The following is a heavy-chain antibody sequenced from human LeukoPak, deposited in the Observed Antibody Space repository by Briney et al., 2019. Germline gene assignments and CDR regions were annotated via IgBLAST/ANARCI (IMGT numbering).Heavy chain of an antibody. Sequence: GESLKISCKDSGYGFTNYWIGWVRQMPGKGLEWMGMIYPGDSDTRYSPSFQGQVTISADTSISTAYLQWSSLKASDAAMYYCVRQSIATTPFDPWGQGTLVTVSS. D-gene: IGHD6-6*01. J-gene: IGHJ5*02. CDR1: GYGFTNYW. CDR3: VRQSIATTPFDP. V-gene: IGHV5-51*01. CDR2: IYPGDSDT.